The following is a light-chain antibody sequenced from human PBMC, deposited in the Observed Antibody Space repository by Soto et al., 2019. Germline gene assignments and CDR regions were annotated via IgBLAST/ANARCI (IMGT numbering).Light chain of an antibody. V-gene: IGKV3-20*01. Sequence: EIVLTQSPGTLSLSPGERSTLSCRASRTVSNNYNYLGWYQQKPGRAPRLLIYGASNRATGIPDRFSGSGSGTDFTLTISRLEPEDFALYYCHQYSRSPWTFGQGTKVDIK. CDR3: HQYSRSPWT. CDR1: RTVSNNY. J-gene: IGKJ1*01. CDR2: GAS.